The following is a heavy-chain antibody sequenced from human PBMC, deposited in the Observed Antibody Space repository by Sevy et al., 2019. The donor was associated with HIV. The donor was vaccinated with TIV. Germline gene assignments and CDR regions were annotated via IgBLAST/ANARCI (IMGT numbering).Heavy chain of an antibody. V-gene: IGHV3-48*04. D-gene: IGHD2-21*02. CDR1: GFSFIHEN. J-gene: IGHJ4*02. CDR3: VRDWDDKFSYGDSDPAVDC. CDR2: ISTSGSTI. Sequence: GSLRLSCVASGFSFIHENMNWVRQAPGKGLEWLSYISTSGSTIYQADSVKGRFTISRDNAKNSLFLKMNSLRVEDTAIYYCVRDWDDKFSYGDSDPAVDCWGQGTLVTVSS.